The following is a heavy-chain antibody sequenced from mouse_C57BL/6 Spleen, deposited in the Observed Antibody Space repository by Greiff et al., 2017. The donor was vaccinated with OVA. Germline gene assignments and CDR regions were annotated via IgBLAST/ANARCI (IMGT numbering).Heavy chain of an antibody. CDR1: GYAFSSYW. CDR2: IYPGDGDT. Sequence: QVQLKQSGAELVKPGASVKISCKASGYAFSSYWMNWVKQRPGKGLEWIGQIYPGDGDTNYNGKFKGKATLTADKSSSTAYMQLSSLTSEDSAVYFCARCDGFYAMDYWGQGTSVTVSS. J-gene: IGHJ4*01. V-gene: IGHV1-80*01. CDR3: ARCDGFYAMDY. D-gene: IGHD2-3*01.